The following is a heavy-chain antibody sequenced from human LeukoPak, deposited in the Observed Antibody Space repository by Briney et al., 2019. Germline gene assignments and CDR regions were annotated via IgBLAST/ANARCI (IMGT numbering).Heavy chain of an antibody. D-gene: IGHD1-26*01. CDR2: ISYDGSNK. V-gene: IGHV3-30*18. CDR1: GFTFSNYG. Sequence: GGSLRLSCAASGFTFSNYGMHWVRQAPGKGLEWVAVISYDGSNKYYADSVKGRFTISRDNSKNTLYLQMNSLRAEDTAVYYCAKARGFSGRKYMDVWGKGTTVTISS. CDR3: AKARGFSGRKYMDV. J-gene: IGHJ6*03.